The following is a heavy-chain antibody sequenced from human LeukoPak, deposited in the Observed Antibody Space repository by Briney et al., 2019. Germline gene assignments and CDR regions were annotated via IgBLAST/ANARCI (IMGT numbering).Heavy chain of an antibody. CDR3: ARDSHVDLAHYWFAP. V-gene: IGHV4-59*12. Sequence: SETLSLTCTVSGGSISSYYWSWIRQPPGKGLEWIGYIYYSGSTNYNPSLKSRVTMSVDTSKNQFSLKLSSVTAADTAVYYCARDSHVDLAHYWFAPWGQGSLVTV. CDR1: GGSISSYY. D-gene: IGHD5-12*01. J-gene: IGHJ5*02. CDR2: IYYSGST.